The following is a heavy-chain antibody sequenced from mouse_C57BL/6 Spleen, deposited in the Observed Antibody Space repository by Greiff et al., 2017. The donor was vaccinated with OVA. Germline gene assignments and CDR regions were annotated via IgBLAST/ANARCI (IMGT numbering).Heavy chain of an antibody. D-gene: IGHD1-1*01. CDR3: ARNPHYYGSSYGAMDY. V-gene: IGHV5-17*01. J-gene: IGHJ4*01. Sequence: EVHLVESGGGLVKPGGSLKLSCAASGFTFSDYGMHWVRQAPEKGLEWVAYISSGSSTIYYADTVKGRFTISRDNAKNTLFLQMTSLRSEDTAMYYCARNPHYYGSSYGAMDYWGQGTSVTVSS. CDR2: ISSGSSTI. CDR1: GFTFSDYG.